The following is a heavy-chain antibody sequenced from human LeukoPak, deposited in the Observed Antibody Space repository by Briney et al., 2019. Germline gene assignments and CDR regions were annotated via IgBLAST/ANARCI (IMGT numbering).Heavy chain of an antibody. Sequence: ASVKVSCKASGYTFTSYDINWVRQATGQGLKWMGWMNPNSGNTGYAQKFQGRVTMTRNTSISTAYMELSSLRSEDTAVYYCAVGGWELLRRSNYFDYWGQGTLVTVSS. CDR1: GYTFTSYD. V-gene: IGHV1-8*01. J-gene: IGHJ4*02. D-gene: IGHD1-26*01. CDR2: MNPNSGNT. CDR3: AVGGWELLRRSNYFDY.